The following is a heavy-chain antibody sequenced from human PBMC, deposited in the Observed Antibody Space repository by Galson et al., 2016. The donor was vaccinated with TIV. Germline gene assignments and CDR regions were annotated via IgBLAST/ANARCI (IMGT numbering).Heavy chain of an antibody. J-gene: IGHJ6*02. CDR3: ASGVVAHTYPFYGMDV. Sequence: SLRLSCAASGFTFSSFGMHWVRQAPGKGLEWVALIRYDGSRRYYADSVKGRFTISRDDSTNTLYLQMNGLRRDDSAVYYCASGVVAHTYPFYGMDVWGQGTTVTVSS. CDR2: IRYDGSRR. CDR1: GFTFSSFG. V-gene: IGHV3-30*02. D-gene: IGHD2-21*01.